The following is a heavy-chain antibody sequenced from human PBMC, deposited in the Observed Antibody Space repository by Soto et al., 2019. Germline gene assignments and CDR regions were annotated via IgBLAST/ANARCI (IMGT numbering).Heavy chain of an antibody. CDR1: GFTVSDNY. V-gene: IGHV3-53*01. Sequence: EAQLVESGGGLIQPGGSLRLSCAASGFTVSDNYITWVRQAPGKGLEWVSLLYSGGRIYYADSVKGRFTISRDTSKTTLYLQMNSLRTEDTAVYYCARSDRDYAYALNVCGQGTTVTVSS. D-gene: IGHD3-16*01. CDR2: LYSGGRI. CDR3: ARSDRDYAYALNV. J-gene: IGHJ6*02.